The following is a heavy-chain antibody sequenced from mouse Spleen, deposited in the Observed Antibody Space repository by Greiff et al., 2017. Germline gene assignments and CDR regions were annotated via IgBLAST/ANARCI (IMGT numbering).Heavy chain of an antibody. V-gene: IGHV5-9-4*01. CDR2: ISSGGSYT. D-gene: IGHD1-1*01. J-gene: IGHJ3*01. CDR3: ARRDYYGSIAWFAY. Sequence: EVQLVESGGGLVKPGGSLKLSCAASGFTFSSYAMSWVRQSPEKRLEWVAEISSGGSYTYYPDTVTGRFTISRDNAKNTLYLEMSSLRSEDTAMYYCARRDYYGSIAWFAYWGQGTLVTVSA. CDR1: GFTFSSYA.